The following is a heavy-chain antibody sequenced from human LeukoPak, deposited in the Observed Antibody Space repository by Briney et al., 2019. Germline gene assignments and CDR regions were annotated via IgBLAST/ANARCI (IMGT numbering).Heavy chain of an antibody. CDR1: GFTFSSYA. CDR3: ARPFPYYDSSGYYTDY. CDR2: ISYDGSNK. J-gene: IGHJ4*02. V-gene: IGHV3-30*04. D-gene: IGHD3-22*01. Sequence: GGSLRLSCAASGFTFSSYAMHWVRQAPGKGLEWVAVISYDGSNKYYADSVKGRFTISRDNSKNTLYLQMNSLRAEDTAVHYCARPFPYYDSSGYYTDYWGQGTLVTVSS.